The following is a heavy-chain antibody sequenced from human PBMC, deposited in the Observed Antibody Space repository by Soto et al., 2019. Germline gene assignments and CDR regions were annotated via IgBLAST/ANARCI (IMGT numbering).Heavy chain of an antibody. CDR2: IYYSGST. J-gene: IGHJ6*02. D-gene: IGHD3-10*01. CDR3: ARRKITMVRGVISYYYYGMDV. V-gene: IGHV4-39*01. Sequence: QLQLQESGPGLVKPSETLSLTCTVSGGSISSSSYYWGWIRQPPGKGLEWNGSIYYSGSTYYNPSLKSRVTISVDTSKNQFSLKLSSVTAADTAVYYCARRKITMVRGVISYYYYGMDVWGQGTTVTVSS. CDR1: GGSISSSSYY.